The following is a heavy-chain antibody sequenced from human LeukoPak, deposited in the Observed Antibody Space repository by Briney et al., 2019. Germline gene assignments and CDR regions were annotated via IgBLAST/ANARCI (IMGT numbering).Heavy chain of an antibody. CDR2: INTNTGNP. CDR3: ARDQSSSWSSYYYMDV. J-gene: IGHJ6*03. V-gene: IGHV7-4-1*02. Sequence: WASVKVSCKASGYTFTGYYMHWVRQAPGQGLEWMGWINTNTGNPTYAQGFTGRFVFSLDTSVSTAYLQISSLKAEGTAVYYCARDQSSSWSSYYYMDVWAKGTTVTVSS. CDR1: GYTFTGYY. D-gene: IGHD6-13*01.